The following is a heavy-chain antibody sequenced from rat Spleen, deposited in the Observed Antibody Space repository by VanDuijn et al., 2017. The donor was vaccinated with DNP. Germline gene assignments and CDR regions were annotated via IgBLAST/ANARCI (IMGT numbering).Heavy chain of an antibody. CDR3: NRQDYYFYKGGWFAY. V-gene: IGHV5S13*01. J-gene: IGHJ3*01. D-gene: IGHD1-1*01. CDR2: ITSTGGIT. Sequence: EVQLVESGGALVQPGRSLKLSCVASGFIFNKYGMAWVRQASTTGLEWVASITSTGGITYYRDSVKGRFTISRDNAKSTLYLQMDSLRSEDTATYYCNRQDYYFYKGGWFAYWGQGTLVTVSS. CDR1: GFIFNKYG.